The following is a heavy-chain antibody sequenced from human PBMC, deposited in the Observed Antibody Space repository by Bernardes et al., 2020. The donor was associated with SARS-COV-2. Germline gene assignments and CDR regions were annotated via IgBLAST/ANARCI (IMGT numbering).Heavy chain of an antibody. V-gene: IGHV1-2*02. CDR1: VYTFIGYY. CDR3: AIPTSNYDRYGMDV. CDR2: INPNCCGT. Sequence: ASVKVSFKASVYTFIGYYIHWVRPPPGQGLEWMGWINPNCCGTIYVQKFQGRVTMTRETSISTAYMELSRLRSDDTAMYYCAIPTSNYDRYGMDVWGQGTTVTVSS. J-gene: IGHJ6*02. D-gene: IGHD3-22*01.